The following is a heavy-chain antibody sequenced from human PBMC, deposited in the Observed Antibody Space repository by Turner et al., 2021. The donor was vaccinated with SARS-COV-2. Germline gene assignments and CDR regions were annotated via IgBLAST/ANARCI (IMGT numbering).Heavy chain of an antibody. CDR3: AGEVVVPATILGAVYGMDV. J-gene: IGHJ6*02. D-gene: IGHD2-2*02. CDR1: GGSISSSSYY. Sequence: QLQLQESGPGLLKPSETLSLTCTVSGGSISSSSYYWGWIRQPPGKGLEWIGSIYYSGSTYYNPSLKSRVTISVDTSKNQFSLKLSSVTAADTAVYYCAGEVVVPATILGAVYGMDVWGQGTTVTVSS. CDR2: IYYSGST. V-gene: IGHV4-39*01.